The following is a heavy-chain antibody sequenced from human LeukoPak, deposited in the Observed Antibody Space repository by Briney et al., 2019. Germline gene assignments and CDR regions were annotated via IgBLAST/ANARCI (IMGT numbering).Heavy chain of an antibody. J-gene: IGHJ6*03. CDR3: ARDRRFGELLDYYYYYMDV. D-gene: IGHD3-10*01. CDR2: IYYSGST. CDR1: GGSISSGGYY. V-gene: IGHV4-31*03. Sequence: SETLSLTCTVSGGSISSGGYYWSWIRQHPGKGLEWIGYIYYSGSTYYNPSLKSRVTISVDASKDQFSLKLSSVTAADTAVYYCARDRRFGELLDYYYYYMDVWGKGTTVTVSS.